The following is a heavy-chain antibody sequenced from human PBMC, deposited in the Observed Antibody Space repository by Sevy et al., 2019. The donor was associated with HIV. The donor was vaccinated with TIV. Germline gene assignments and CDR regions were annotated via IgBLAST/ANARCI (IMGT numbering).Heavy chain of an antibody. D-gene: IGHD1-26*01. CDR2: VYYSGST. Sequence: SETQSLTCTVSGGSIISSTYYWGWIRQPPGKGLEWIGSVYYSGSTYYNPSLRSRVTISVDMFKDHFSLKLSSVTAADTAVYYCARRGAEPAFDVWGQGTMVTVSS. V-gene: IGHV4-39*02. CDR1: GGSIISSTYY. J-gene: IGHJ3*01. CDR3: ARRGAEPAFDV.